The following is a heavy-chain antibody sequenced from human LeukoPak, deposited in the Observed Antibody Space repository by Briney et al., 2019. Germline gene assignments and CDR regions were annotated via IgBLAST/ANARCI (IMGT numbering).Heavy chain of an antibody. D-gene: IGHD5-18*01. V-gene: IGHV3-30*02. CDR1: GFTFSSYG. CDR2: IRYDGSNK. Sequence: GGSLRLSCAASGFTFSSYGMHWVRQAPGKGLEWVAFIRYDGSNKYYADSVKGRFTISRDNSKNTLYLQMNSLRAEDTAVYYCAKDPQRGYSYGYLDHWGQGTLVTVSS. CDR3: AKDPQRGYSYGYLDH. J-gene: IGHJ4*02.